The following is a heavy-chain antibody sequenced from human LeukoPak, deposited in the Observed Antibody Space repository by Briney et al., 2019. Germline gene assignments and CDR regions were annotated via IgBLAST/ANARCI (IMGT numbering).Heavy chain of an antibody. J-gene: IGHJ4*02. Sequence: PGGSLRLSCAASGFTFSSYGMHWVRQAPGKGLEWVAVISYDGSNKYYADSVKGRFTISRDNSKNTLYLQMNSLRAEDTAVYYCAKERKEGGSGLDYWGQGTLVTVSS. D-gene: IGHD6-19*01. V-gene: IGHV3-30*18. CDR1: GFTFSSYG. CDR3: AKERKEGGSGLDY. CDR2: ISYDGSNK.